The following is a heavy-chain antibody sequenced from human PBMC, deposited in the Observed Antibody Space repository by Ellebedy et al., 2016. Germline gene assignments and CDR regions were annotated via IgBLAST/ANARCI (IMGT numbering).Heavy chain of an antibody. CDR1: GFTFSDYY. V-gene: IGHV3-11*01. CDR2: ISSSGSTI. D-gene: IGHD3-10*01. Sequence: GESLKISXAASGFTFSDYYMSWIRQAPGKGLEWVSYISSSGSTIYYADSVKGRFTISRDNAKNSLYLQMNSLRAEDTAVYYCARLTYDSGTFRLDSWGQGTQVTVSS. J-gene: IGHJ5*01. CDR3: ARLTYDSGTFRLDS.